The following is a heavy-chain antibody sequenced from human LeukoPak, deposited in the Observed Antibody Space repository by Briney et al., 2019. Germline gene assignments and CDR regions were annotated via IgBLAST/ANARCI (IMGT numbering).Heavy chain of an antibody. D-gene: IGHD3-10*01. CDR3: AKADLRMVRGGYFDY. Sequence: GGSLRLSCIGSGFSFSSYAMSWVRQAPGKGLEWVSAISHSSSGTYYVDSVKGRFTISRDNSKNTLYMQMDSLRAEDTAVYYCAKADLRMVRGGYFDYWGQGTLVTVSS. CDR1: GFSFSSYA. V-gene: IGHV3-23*01. J-gene: IGHJ4*02. CDR2: ISHSSSGT.